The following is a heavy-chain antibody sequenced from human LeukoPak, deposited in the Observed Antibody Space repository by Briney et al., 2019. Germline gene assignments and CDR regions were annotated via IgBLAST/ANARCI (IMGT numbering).Heavy chain of an antibody. CDR1: GGSFSGYY. CDR3: ARGRGVVVPAADDY. J-gene: IGHJ4*02. CDR2: INHSGST. V-gene: IGHV4-34*01. Sequence: PSGTLSRTCAVYGGSFSGYYWSWIRQPPGKGREWIGEINHSGSTNYNPSLKSRVTISVDTSKNQFFLKLSSVTAADTAVYYCARGRGVVVPAADDYWGQGTLVTVSS. D-gene: IGHD2-2*01.